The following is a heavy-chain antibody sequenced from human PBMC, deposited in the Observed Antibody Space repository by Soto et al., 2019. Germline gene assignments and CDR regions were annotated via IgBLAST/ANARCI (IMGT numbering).Heavy chain of an antibody. J-gene: IGHJ6*02. Sequence: QGLLVQSGAEVKQPGASVKVSCKASGYSFTTYGISWVRQAPGQGLEWMGWISGYNGDTNNAQKFQDRVTMTIDRSTTTAYLELRSLTSDDTAVYYCAKNGHPPSASNGIDVWAQGPTVTVPS. CDR3: AKNGHPPSASNGIDV. CDR1: GYSFTTYG. V-gene: IGHV1-18*01. D-gene: IGHD2-8*01. CDR2: ISGYNGDT.